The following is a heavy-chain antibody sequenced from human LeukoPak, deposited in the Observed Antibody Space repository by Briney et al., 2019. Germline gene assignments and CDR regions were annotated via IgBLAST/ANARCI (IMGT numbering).Heavy chain of an antibody. CDR2: ISYSGST. V-gene: IGHV4-59*01. CDR3: ARDYGGKFDY. J-gene: IGHJ4*02. D-gene: IGHD4-17*01. CDR1: GGSISSYY. Sequence: SETLSLTCTVSGGSISSYYWSWIRQPPGKGLEWIGYISYSGSTNYNPSLKSRVTISVDTSKNQFSLRLTSVTAADTAVYYCARDYGGKFDYWGQGTLVPVFS.